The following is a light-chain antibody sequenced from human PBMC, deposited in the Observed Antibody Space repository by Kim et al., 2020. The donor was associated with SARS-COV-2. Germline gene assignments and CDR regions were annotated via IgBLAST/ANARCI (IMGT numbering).Light chain of an antibody. CDR2: GAS. CDR1: QSVSRSY. J-gene: IGKJ5*01. V-gene: IGKV3-20*01. Sequence: EIVLTQSPGTLSLSPGERATLSCRASQSVSRSYLAWYQQKPGQAPRLLIYGASNRATGIPDRFSGSGSGTDFTLTISRLEPEDFAVYYCQQYNNWPPITFGQGTRLEIK. CDR3: QQYNNWPPIT.